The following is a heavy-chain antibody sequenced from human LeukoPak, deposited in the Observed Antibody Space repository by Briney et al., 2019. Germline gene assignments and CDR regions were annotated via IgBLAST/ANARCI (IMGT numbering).Heavy chain of an antibody. J-gene: IGHJ5*02. V-gene: IGHV4-30-2*01. CDR1: GGSISSGGYS. CDR2: IYHSGST. D-gene: IGHD3-3*01. CDR3: ARLRARITIFGVVIIGENWFDP. Sequence: SETLSLTCAVSGGSISSGGYSWSWIRQPPGKGLEWIGYIYHSGSTYYTPSLKSRVTISVDRSKNQFSLKLSSVTAADTAVYYCARLRARITIFGVVIIGENWFDPWGQGTLVTVSS.